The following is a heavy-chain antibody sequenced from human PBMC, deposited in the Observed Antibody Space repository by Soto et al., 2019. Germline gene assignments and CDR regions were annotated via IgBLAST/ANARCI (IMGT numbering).Heavy chain of an antibody. Sequence: QVQLVQSGAEVKKPGSSVKVSCKASGGTFSSYAISWVRQAPGQGLEWMGGIIPIFGTANYAQKFQGRVTITADESTSPAYMELSSPRSEDTAVYYCARDSVPRDGDYDFWSGYSYYFDYWGQGTLVTVSS. CDR3: ARDSVPRDGDYDFWSGYSYYFDY. D-gene: IGHD3-3*01. CDR1: GGTFSSYA. CDR2: IIPIFGTA. V-gene: IGHV1-69*12. J-gene: IGHJ4*02.